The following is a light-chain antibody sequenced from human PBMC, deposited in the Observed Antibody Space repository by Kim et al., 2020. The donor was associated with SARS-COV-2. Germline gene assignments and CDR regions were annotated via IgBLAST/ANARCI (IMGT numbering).Light chain of an antibody. CDR2: GYN. J-gene: IGLJ2*01. Sequence: GKGVTIFCSGSYSNVGRNTVNWWQQLPGTAPKLLIFGYNQRPSGVPARFSASKSGTSASLAISGLQSEDEADYYCAAWDDNLNGVGFGGGTQLTVL. CDR1: YSNVGRNT. CDR3: AAWDDNLNGVG. V-gene: IGLV1-44*01.